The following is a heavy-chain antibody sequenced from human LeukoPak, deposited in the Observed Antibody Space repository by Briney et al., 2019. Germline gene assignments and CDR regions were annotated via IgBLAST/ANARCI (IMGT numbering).Heavy chain of an antibody. J-gene: IGHJ4*02. CDR1: GGTFSSYA. Sequence: ASVKVSCTASGGTFSSYAISWVRQAPGQGLEWMGGIIPIFGTANYAQKFQGRVTITADESTSTAYMELSSLRSEDTAVYYCARSLHYCSGGSCYSSDYWGQGTLVTVSS. CDR2: IIPIFGTA. CDR3: ARSLHYCSGGSCYSSDY. V-gene: IGHV1-69*13. D-gene: IGHD2-15*01.